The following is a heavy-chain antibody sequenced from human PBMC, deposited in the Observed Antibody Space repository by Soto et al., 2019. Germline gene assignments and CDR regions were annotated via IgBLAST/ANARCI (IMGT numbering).Heavy chain of an antibody. V-gene: IGHV3-7*01. CDR2: IKKDGSEK. J-gene: IGHJ4*02. D-gene: IGHD2-2*01. CDR1: GFTFNSYW. Sequence: EVQLVESGGGLVQPGGSLRLSCAASGFTFNSYWMSSVRQAPGKGLEWVANIKKDGSEKSYVDSVKGRFTISRDYAKSSLSLQMNSLRAEDTAVYYCARMGYQLLWDYFDYWGQGTLVTVSS. CDR3: ARMGYQLLWDYFDY.